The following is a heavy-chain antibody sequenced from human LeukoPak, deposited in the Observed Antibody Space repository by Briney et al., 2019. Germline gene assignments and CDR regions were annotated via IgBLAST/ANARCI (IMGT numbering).Heavy chain of an antibody. CDR1: GFTFSGSA. CDR3: AKDESLEPREKGDPFGY. Sequence: RAGGSLRLSCAASGFTFSGSALHWVRQAPGKGLEWVSAISGSGGSTYYADSVRGRFTISRDNSKNTLYLQMNSLRAEDTAVYYCAKDESLEPREKGDPFGYWGQGTLVTVSS. CDR2: ISGSGGST. V-gene: IGHV3-23*01. J-gene: IGHJ4*02. D-gene: IGHD1-1*01.